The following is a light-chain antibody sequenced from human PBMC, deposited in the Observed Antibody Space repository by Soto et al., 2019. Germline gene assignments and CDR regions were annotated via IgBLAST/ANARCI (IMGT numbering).Light chain of an antibody. J-gene: IGLJ1*01. CDR2: EGS. V-gene: IGLV2-23*03. CDR1: SSDVGSYNL. CDR3: CSYAGSSTFYV. Sequence: QSVLTQPASVSGSPGQSMTISCTGTSSDVGSYNLVSWYQQHPGKAPKLMIYEGSKRPSGVSNRFSGSKSGNTASLTISGLQAEDEADYYCCSYAGSSTFYVFGTGTKVTGL.